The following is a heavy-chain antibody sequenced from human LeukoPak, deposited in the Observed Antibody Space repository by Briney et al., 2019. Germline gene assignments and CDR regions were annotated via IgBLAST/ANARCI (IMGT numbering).Heavy chain of an antibody. D-gene: IGHD3-22*01. V-gene: IGHV3-23*01. CDR2: VSGSGGAT. Sequence: PGGSLRLSCAASGLTFSSFAMRWVRQAPGKGLEWVSSVSGSGGATYYADSVKGRFTISRDNSKNTLFLQMSSLRVEDTAIYYFAKEGTHYDSNGYYTHWGQGTLVAVSS. CDR1: GLTFSSFA. J-gene: IGHJ4*02. CDR3: AKEGTHYDSNGYYTH.